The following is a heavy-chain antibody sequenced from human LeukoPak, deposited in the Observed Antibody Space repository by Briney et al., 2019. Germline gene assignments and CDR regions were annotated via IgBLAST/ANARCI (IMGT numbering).Heavy chain of an antibody. CDR1: GGSISSYY. D-gene: IGHD4-17*01. J-gene: IGHJ4*02. CDR3: AREPALNTVTTYPRFDY. Sequence: PSETLSLTCTVSGGSISSYYWSWIRQPAGKGLEWIGRIYTSGSTNYNPSLKSRVTISVDTSKNQFSLKLSSVTAADTAVYYCAREPALNTVTTYPRFDYWGQGTLVTVSS. CDR2: IYTSGST. V-gene: IGHV4-4*07.